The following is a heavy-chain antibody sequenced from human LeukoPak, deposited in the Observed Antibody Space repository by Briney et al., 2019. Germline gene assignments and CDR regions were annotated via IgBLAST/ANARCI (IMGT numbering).Heavy chain of an antibody. CDR3: ARDYFSGSGSYSHYYYYGMDV. V-gene: IGHV3-53*01. Sequence: GGSLRLSCAASGFTVSSNYMSWVRQAPGKGLEWVSVIYSGGSTYYADSVKGRFTISRDNSKNTLYLQMNSLRAEDTAVYYCARDYFSGSGSYSHYYYYGMDVWGQGTAVTVSS. CDR2: IYSGGST. D-gene: IGHD3-10*01. CDR1: GFTVSSNY. J-gene: IGHJ6*02.